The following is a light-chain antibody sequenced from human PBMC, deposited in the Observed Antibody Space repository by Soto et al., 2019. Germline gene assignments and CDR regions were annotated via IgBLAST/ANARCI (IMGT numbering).Light chain of an antibody. V-gene: IGKV3-11*01. J-gene: IGKJ4*01. CDR2: DVS. CDR1: QSISSY. CDR3: QQRSNWPLT. Sequence: EIVLTQSPATLSLFPGERATLSCRASQSISSYLAWYQQKPGQAPRLLIFDVSNRATGIPARFSGSGSGTDFTLSISSLEPDDFAVYYCQQRSNWPLTFGGGTKVEIK.